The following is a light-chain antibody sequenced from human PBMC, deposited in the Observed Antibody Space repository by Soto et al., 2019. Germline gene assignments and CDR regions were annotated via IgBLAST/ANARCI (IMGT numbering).Light chain of an antibody. CDR2: DDY. J-gene: IGLJ1*01. CDR3: CSYAGSSTYV. CDR1: TSDVGSYNL. Sequence: QSALTQPASVSGSPGQSITISCTGTTSDVGSYNLVSWYQQHPGKAPKRMIYDDYKRPSGVSNRFSGSKSGNTASLTISGLQAEDEADYYCCSYAGSSTYVFGTGTKVTVL. V-gene: IGLV2-23*01.